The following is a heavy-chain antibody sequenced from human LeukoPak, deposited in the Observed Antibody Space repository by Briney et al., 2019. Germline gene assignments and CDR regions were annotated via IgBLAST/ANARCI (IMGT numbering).Heavy chain of an antibody. Sequence: PSETLSLTCTVSGGSISSYYWTWIRQPPGKGLEWIGYIYYTGNINYNASLKSRVTISVDTSKNQFSLKLTSVTAADTAFYYCATRDDHNDASHIWGQGTMVTVSS. CDR2: IYYTGNI. D-gene: IGHD5-24*01. J-gene: IGHJ3*02. CDR1: GGSISSYY. CDR3: ATRDDHNDASHI. V-gene: IGHV4-59*08.